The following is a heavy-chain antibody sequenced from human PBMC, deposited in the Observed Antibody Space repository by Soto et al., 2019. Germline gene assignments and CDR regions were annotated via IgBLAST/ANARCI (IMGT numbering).Heavy chain of an antibody. CDR1: GDTFTNFG. Sequence: HLVQSGPEVKKPGASITVSYKTPGDTFTNFGFSWVRQGTGQGLEWMGWIATYNSNTNYAQKLQGMLTLTTAKSTSPAYMELTSLRYDDTAVYYCATVLRGVVNWFDPWGQGTLVTVSS. CDR3: ATVLRGVVNWFDP. J-gene: IGHJ5*02. D-gene: IGHD3-10*01. CDR2: IATYNSNT. V-gene: IGHV1-18*01.